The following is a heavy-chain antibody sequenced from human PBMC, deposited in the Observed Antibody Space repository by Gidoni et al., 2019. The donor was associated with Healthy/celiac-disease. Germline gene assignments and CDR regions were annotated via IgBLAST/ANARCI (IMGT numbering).Heavy chain of an antibody. Sequence: QVQLVESGGGVVQPGRSLRLSCAAPGFPFSSYGMHWVRQAPGKGLEWVAFISYDGSNKYYADSVKGRFTISRDNSKNTLYLQMNSLRAEDTAVYYCAKEGHSSSWYFYYYYMDVWGKGTTVTVSS. V-gene: IGHV3-30*18. CDR2: ISYDGSNK. CDR1: GFPFSSYG. J-gene: IGHJ6*03. CDR3: AKEGHSSSWYFYYYYMDV. D-gene: IGHD6-13*01.